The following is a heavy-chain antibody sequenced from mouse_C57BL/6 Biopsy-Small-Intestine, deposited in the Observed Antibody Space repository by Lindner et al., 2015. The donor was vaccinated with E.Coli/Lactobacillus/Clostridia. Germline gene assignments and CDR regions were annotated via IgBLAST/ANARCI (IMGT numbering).Heavy chain of an antibody. Sequence: VQLQESGAEVARPGASVKLSCKASGYIFTSYGISWVKQRTGQGLEWIGEIYPRSGNTYYNEKFKGKATLTADKSSNTAYMELRSLTSEDSAVYFCARLNDGYYGDYWGQGTTLTVSS. CDR1: GYIFTSYG. J-gene: IGHJ2*01. V-gene: IGHV1-81*01. CDR2: IYPRSGNT. CDR3: ARLNDGYYGDY. D-gene: IGHD2-3*01.